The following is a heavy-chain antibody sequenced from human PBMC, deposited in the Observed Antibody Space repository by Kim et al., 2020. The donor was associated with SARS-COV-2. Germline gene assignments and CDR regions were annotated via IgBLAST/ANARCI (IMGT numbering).Heavy chain of an antibody. CDR2: TNRSGGST. CDR3: VRDFDGHWCMDV. CDR1: GYTLTSHY. J-gene: IGHJ6*02. V-gene: IGHV1-46*01. Sequence: ASVKVSCKASGYTLTSHYMHWVRQAPGQGLEWMGITNRSGGSTRYAQKFQGRVTVTRDTSTSTVYMELSSLRSEDTAVYYCVRDFDGHWCMDVWGQGTSVTVSS.